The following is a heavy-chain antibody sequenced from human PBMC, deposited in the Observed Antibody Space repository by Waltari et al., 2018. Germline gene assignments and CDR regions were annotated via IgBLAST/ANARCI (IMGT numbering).Heavy chain of an antibody. Sequence: QVQLQQWGTGLLRPSETLSLTCAVHGGSFSAYYWSWIRQPPGKGLEGIGEIDHSGRANYIPSLRSRLTISLDTSRNYLSLNLKSLTAADTAVYYCARGPYCSDGICYLRYYYGMDVWGQGTAVTVSS. CDR2: IDHSGRA. V-gene: IGHV4-34*01. CDR3: ARGPYCSDGICYLRYYYGMDV. D-gene: IGHD2-8*01. CDR1: GGSFSAYY. J-gene: IGHJ6*02.